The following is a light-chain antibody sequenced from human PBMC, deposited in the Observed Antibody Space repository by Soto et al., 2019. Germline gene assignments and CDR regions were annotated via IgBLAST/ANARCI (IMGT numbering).Light chain of an antibody. Sequence: EIVMTQSPATMSVSPGERVTLSCMASQSVSRFLAWYQQRPGQAPRLLIYDTSTRATGVPARFSGSGSGTEFSLTISSLQSGDFAVYYCQQYDNWTPCTFGQGNKLEVK. CDR1: QSVSRF. J-gene: IGKJ2*02. CDR3: QQYDNWTPCT. V-gene: IGKV3-15*01. CDR2: DTS.